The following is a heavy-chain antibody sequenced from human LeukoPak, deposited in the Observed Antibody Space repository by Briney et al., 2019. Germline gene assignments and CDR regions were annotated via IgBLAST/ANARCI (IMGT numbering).Heavy chain of an antibody. Sequence: SGPTLVNPTQTLTLTCTFSGFSLSTSGVGVGWFRQPPGKALEWLALIYWNDDKRYSPSLKSRLTITKDTSKNQVVLTMTNMDPVDTATYYCAHRPSLYCSSTSCYHEFDYWGQGTLVTVSS. V-gene: IGHV2-5*01. CDR2: IYWNDDK. J-gene: IGHJ4*02. CDR3: AHRPSLYCSSTSCYHEFDY. CDR1: GFSLSTSGVG. D-gene: IGHD2-2*01.